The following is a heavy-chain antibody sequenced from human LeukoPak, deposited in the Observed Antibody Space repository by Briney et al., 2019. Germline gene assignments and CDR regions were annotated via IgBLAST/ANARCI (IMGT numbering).Heavy chain of an antibody. CDR2: ISSSSSTI. J-gene: IGHJ4*02. D-gene: IGHD1-26*01. CDR1: GFTFSDYY. V-gene: IGHV3-11*01. CDR3: AKDSSLASPYTFDS. Sequence: GGSLRLSCAASGFTFSDYYMSWIRQAPGKGLEWVSYISSSSSTIYYADSVKGRFTISRDNAKNSLYLQMSSLRAEDTAVYYCAKDSSLASPYTFDSWGQGTLVTVSS.